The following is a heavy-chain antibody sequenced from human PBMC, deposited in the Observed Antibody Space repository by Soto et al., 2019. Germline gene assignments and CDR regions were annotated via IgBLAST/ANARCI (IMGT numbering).Heavy chain of an antibody. Sequence: SVKVSCKASGFTFTSSAVQWVRQARGQRLEWIGWIVVGSGNTNYAQKFQERVTITRDMSTSTAYMELSSLRSEDTAVYYCAADPYSSSWSSYYYYRGIDVWDQGTTVTVSS. V-gene: IGHV1-58*01. CDR2: IVVGSGNT. CDR1: GFTFTSSA. CDR3: AADPYSSSWSSYYYYRGIDV. D-gene: IGHD6-13*01. J-gene: IGHJ6*02.